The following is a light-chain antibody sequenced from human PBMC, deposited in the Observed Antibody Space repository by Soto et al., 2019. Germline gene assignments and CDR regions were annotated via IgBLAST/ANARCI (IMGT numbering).Light chain of an antibody. Sequence: QSVLTQPPSVSGTPGQRVNISCSGSSSNIGRDYVYWYQQLPGTAPKLLIYKNNQRPSGVPDRFSGSRSGTSASLVISGLQSADEADYYCGARLNSLSRSWVFGGGTKLTVL. V-gene: IGLV1-47*01. CDR1: SSNIGRDY. J-gene: IGLJ3*02. CDR3: GARLNSLSRSWV. CDR2: KNN.